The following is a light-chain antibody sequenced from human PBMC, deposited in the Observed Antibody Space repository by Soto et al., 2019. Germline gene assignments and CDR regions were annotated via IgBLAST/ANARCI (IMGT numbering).Light chain of an antibody. V-gene: IGKV1-39*01. CDR3: QQSYGTPLS. J-gene: IGKJ4*01. CDR2: SAT. Sequence: DIRLTQSPSSLSASVGDRVSITCRASRSVSNYLNWYQQKPGKAPKLLIYSATTLQSGVSSRFSGSGSGTDFTLTISSLQPEDFATYYCQQSYGTPLSFGGGTMVAIK. CDR1: RSVSNY.